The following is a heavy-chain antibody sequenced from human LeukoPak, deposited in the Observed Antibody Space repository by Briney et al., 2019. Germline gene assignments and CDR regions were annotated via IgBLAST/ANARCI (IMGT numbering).Heavy chain of an antibody. CDR1: GFTFSSYS. CDR3: ARNRLPRKYCSGGSCYLDY. CDR2: ISSSSSYI. J-gene: IGHJ4*02. Sequence: GGSLRLSCAASGFTFSSYSMNWVRQAPGKGLEWVSSISSSSSYIYYADSVKGRFTTSRDNAKNSLYLQMNSLRAEDTAVYYCARNRLPRKYCSGGSCYLDYWGQGTLVTVSS. V-gene: IGHV3-21*01. D-gene: IGHD2-15*01.